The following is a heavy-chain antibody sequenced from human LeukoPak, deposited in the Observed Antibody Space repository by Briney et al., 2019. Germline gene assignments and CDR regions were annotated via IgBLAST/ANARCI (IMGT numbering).Heavy chain of an antibody. D-gene: IGHD6-19*01. CDR3: ARARSSGWSDAFDI. V-gene: IGHV1-2*02. CDR2: INPNSGGT. J-gene: IGHJ3*02. Sequence: ASVKVSCKASGYTFTGYYMHWVRQALGQGLEWMGWINPNSGGTNYAQKFQGRVTMTRDTSISTAYMELSRLRSDDTAMYYCARARSSGWSDAFDIWGQGTMVTVSS. CDR1: GYTFTGYY.